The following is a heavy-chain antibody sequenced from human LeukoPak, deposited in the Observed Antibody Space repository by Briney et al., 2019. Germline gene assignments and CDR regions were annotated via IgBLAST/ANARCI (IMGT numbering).Heavy chain of an antibody. V-gene: IGHV4-59*01. CDR2: IYSSGST. J-gene: IGHJ5*02. D-gene: IGHD6-19*01. Sequence: RSETLSLTCTVCGGPISRYHWSCMRQPPGKGREGIGYIYSSGSTNYNPSHKRRVTISVDTSKKQFTLKLSSVTAAETAVYYSARLVAVAEGGSWFDPWGQGTLVTVSS. CDR3: ARLVAVAEGGSWFDP. CDR1: GGPISRYH.